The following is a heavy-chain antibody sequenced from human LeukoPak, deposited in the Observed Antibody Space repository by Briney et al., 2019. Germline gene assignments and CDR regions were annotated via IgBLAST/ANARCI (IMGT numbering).Heavy chain of an antibody. CDR2: INHSGST. CDR1: GGSFSGYY. Sequence: SETLSLTYAVYGGSFSGYYWSWIRQPPGKGLEWIGEINHSGSTNYNPSLKSRVTISVDTSKNQFSLKLSSVTAADTAVYYCARHRPGYDFWSGYRNWFDPWGQGTLVTVSS. V-gene: IGHV4-34*01. J-gene: IGHJ5*02. CDR3: ARHRPGYDFWSGYRNWFDP. D-gene: IGHD3-3*01.